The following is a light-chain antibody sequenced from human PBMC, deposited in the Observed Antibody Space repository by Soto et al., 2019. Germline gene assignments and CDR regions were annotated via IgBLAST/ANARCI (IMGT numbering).Light chain of an antibody. V-gene: IGKV3-15*01. Sequence: ILMRQSPATVSVSPGESATLSCRASQNIYYNVAWYQHRPGQAPRLLIYRASTRAPGVPARFSGSGSGTEFTLTISSLQPEHFTVYSCLQYHNLWAFGQGTKVDIK. J-gene: IGKJ1*01. CDR3: LQYHNLWA. CDR2: RAS. CDR1: QNIYYN.